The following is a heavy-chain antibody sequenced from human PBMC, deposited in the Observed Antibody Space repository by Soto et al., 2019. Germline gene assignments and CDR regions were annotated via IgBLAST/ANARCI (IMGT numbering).Heavy chain of an antibody. J-gene: IGHJ6*03. Sequence: EVQLVESGGGLVQPGRSLRLSCAASGITFEDYAMHWVRQVPGKGLEWVSGISWDSGIIGYADSVKGRFTISRENGKKSLYLQMNSLRGEDTALYYCAKGGYSGYDTHYYYYYFMDVWGKGTTVTVSS. CDR2: ISWDSGII. CDR1: GITFEDYA. D-gene: IGHD5-12*01. V-gene: IGHV3-9*01. CDR3: AKGGYSGYDTHYYYYYFMDV.